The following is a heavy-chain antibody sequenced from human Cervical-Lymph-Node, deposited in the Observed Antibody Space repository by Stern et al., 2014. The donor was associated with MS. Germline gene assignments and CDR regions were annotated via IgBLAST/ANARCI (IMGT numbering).Heavy chain of an antibody. CDR2: ISAYKGKT. J-gene: IGHJ4*02. D-gene: IGHD6-13*01. V-gene: IGHV1-18*04. CDR1: GYTFTSYG. CDR3: ARVEKKQPSRGDY. Sequence: QVQLVQSGAEVKKPGASVKVSCKASGYTFTSYGISWVRQAPGQGLEWMGWISAYKGKTKYGQKLQGRGTMTTEKATTTAKMELRSLRSDDTAVYYCARVEKKQPSRGDYWGQGTLVTVSS.